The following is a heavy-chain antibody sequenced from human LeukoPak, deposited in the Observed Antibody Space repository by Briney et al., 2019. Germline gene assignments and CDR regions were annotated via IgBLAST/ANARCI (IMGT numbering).Heavy chain of an antibody. Sequence: GGSLRLSCAASGFTFSRDSMNWVRQAPGKGLEWVSYINGGGSPIFYADSVRGRFTISRDNAKNSLHLQMNSLRAEDTAVYYCAKDAFDIWGQGTMVTVSS. J-gene: IGHJ3*02. CDR2: INGGGSPI. V-gene: IGHV3-48*01. CDR1: GFTFSRDS. CDR3: AKDAFDI.